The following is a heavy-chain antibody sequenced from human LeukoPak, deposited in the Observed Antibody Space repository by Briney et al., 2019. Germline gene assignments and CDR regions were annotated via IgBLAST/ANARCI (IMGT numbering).Heavy chain of an antibody. CDR1: GFTFSSYA. CDR2: IYSGGST. V-gene: IGHV3-53*01. Sequence: PGGSLRLSCAASGFTFSSYAMSWVRQAPGKGLEWVSVIYSGGSTYYADSVKGRFTISRDNSKNTLYLQMNSLRAEDTAVYYCARGCRRFFNFDYWGQGTLVTVSS. J-gene: IGHJ4*02. CDR3: ARGCRRFFNFDY. D-gene: IGHD3-3*01.